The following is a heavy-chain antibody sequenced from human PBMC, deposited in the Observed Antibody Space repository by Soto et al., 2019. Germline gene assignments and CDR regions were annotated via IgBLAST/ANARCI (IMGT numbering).Heavy chain of an antibody. CDR2: IYYSGST. Sequence: SETLSLTCTVAGGSISSYYWSWIRQPPGKGLEWIGYIYYSGSTNYNPSLKSRVTISVDTSKNQFSLKLSSVTAADTAVYYCARFSWFGGFDPWGQGTLVTVSS. D-gene: IGHD3-10*01. CDR3: ARFSWFGGFDP. CDR1: GGSISSYY. V-gene: IGHV4-59*01. J-gene: IGHJ5*02.